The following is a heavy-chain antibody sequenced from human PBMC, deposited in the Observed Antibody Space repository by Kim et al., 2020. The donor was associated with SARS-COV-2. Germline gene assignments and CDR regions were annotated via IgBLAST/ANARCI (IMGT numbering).Heavy chain of an antibody. Sequence: SETLSLTCAVYGGSFSGYYWSWIRQPPGKGLEWIGEINHSGSTNYNPSLKSRVTISVDTSKNQFSLKLSSVTAADTAVYYCARVWYYYGSGPSDPWGQGTLVTVSS. V-gene: IGHV4-34*01. CDR2: INHSGST. CDR3: ARVWYYYGSGPSDP. J-gene: IGHJ5*02. D-gene: IGHD3-10*01. CDR1: GGSFSGYY.